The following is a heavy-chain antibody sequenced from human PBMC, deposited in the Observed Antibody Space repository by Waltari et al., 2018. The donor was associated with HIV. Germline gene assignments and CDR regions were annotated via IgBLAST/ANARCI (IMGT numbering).Heavy chain of an antibody. CDR2: ISSSSRYI. CDR3: ARDSGPYYYDSSGYASFDY. D-gene: IGHD3-22*01. Sequence: EVQLVESGGGLVKPGGSLRLSCAASGFTFSRYSMNWVRQATGRGLDGVASISSSSRYINYAESVKGRFTISRDNAKNSLYLQMNSLRAEDTAVYYCARDSGPYYYDSSGYASFDYWGQGTLVTVSS. J-gene: IGHJ4*02. CDR1: GFTFSRYS. V-gene: IGHV3-21*01.